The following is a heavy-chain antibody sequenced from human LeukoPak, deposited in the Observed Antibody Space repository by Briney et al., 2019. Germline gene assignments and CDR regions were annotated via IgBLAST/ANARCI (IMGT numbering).Heavy chain of an antibody. D-gene: IGHD3-16*02. CDR1: GFTFSSYA. Sequence: GGSLRLSCAASGFTFSSYAMSWVRQAPGKGLEWVSAISGSGGSTYYADSVKGRFTISRDNSKNTLYLQMNSLRAEDTAVYYCAKADNYDYVWGSYRPYYFDYWGQGTLVTVSS. V-gene: IGHV3-23*01. CDR2: ISGSGGST. J-gene: IGHJ4*02. CDR3: AKADNYDYVWGSYRPYYFDY.